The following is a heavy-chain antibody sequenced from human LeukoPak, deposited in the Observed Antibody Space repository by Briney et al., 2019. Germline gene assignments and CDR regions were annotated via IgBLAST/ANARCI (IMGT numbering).Heavy chain of an antibody. J-gene: IGHJ4*02. D-gene: IGHD3-22*01. Sequence: GGSLRLSCAASGFTFSTYWTSWVRQAPGKGLEWVANIKEDGSEKYYGDSVKGRFTISRDNAKNSLYLQMNSLRAEDTAVYYCARDSSGYQWGQGTLVTVSS. CDR1: GFTFSTYW. CDR3: ARDSSGYQ. CDR2: IKEDGSEK. V-gene: IGHV3-7*01.